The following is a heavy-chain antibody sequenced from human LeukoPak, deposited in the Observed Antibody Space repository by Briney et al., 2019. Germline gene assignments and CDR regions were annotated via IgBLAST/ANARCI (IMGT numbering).Heavy chain of an antibody. CDR1: GFTFSSYS. Sequence: PGGSLRLSCAASGFTFSSYSMNWVRQAPGKGLEWVSYISSSSTTIYYADSLKGRFTISRDNGKNSLYLQMNSLRDEDTAVYYCARVRYCGGDCYSNAFDIWGQGTMVTVSS. V-gene: IGHV3-48*02. CDR3: ARVRYCGGDCYSNAFDI. CDR2: ISSSSTTI. D-gene: IGHD2-21*02. J-gene: IGHJ3*02.